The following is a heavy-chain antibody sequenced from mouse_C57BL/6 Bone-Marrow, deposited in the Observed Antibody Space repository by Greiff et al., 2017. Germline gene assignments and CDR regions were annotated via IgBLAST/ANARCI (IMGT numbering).Heavy chain of an antibody. Sequence: EVMLVESGGGLVQPGGSLKLSCAASGFTFSDYGMAWVRQAPRKGPEWVAFISNLAYSIYYADTVTGRFTISRENAKNTLYLEMCSLRSEDTAMYYCARHEYYGSSYGYFDVWGTGTTVTVSS. CDR2: ISNLAYSI. V-gene: IGHV5-15*01. CDR3: ARHEYYGSSYGYFDV. J-gene: IGHJ1*03. D-gene: IGHD1-1*01. CDR1: GFTFSDYG.